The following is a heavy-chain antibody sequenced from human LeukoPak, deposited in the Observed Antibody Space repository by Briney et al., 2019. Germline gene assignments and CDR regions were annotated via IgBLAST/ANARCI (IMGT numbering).Heavy chain of an antibody. V-gene: IGHV3-23*01. CDR3: AKDGGEWLPKYYFDY. J-gene: IGHJ4*02. CDR1: GFTFSSYA. CDR2: ISGSGGST. D-gene: IGHD3-16*01. Sequence: GGSLRLSCAASGFTFSSYAMSWVRQAPGKGLEWVSAISGSGGSTYYADSVKGRFTISRDNSKNTLYLQMNCLRAEDTAVYYCAKDGGEWLPKYYFDYWGQGTLVTVSS.